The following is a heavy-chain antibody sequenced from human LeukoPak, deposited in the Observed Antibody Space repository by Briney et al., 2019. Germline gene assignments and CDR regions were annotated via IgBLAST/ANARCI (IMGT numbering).Heavy chain of an antibody. CDR2: INPNDGST. V-gene: IGHV1-46*01. Sequence: ASVKVSCKASGYTFTNYYMHWVRQAPGQGPEWMGIINPNDGSTTYAQKFQGRVTMTWGMSTSTVYMELNSLISEDTAVYYCARGLLGELPGDFFDYWGQGTLVTVSS. CDR3: ARGLLGELPGDFFDY. D-gene: IGHD3-10*01. CDR1: GYTFTNYY. J-gene: IGHJ4*02.